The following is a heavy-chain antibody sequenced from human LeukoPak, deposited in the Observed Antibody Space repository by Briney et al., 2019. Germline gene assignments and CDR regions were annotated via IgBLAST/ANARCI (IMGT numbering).Heavy chain of an antibody. CDR1: GAPMNNYY. D-gene: IGHD2/OR15-2a*01. J-gene: IGHJ4*02. CDR2: IFYSGST. V-gene: IGHV4-59*01. CDR3: ARLRGNYFPDY. Sequence: SETLSLTCTVPGAPMNNYYWTWIRQPPGKGLEWIAYIFYSGSTNYNPSLKSRVTISVDTSKNQFSLKLNSVTAADTAVYYCARLRGNYFPDYWGQGTLVTVSS.